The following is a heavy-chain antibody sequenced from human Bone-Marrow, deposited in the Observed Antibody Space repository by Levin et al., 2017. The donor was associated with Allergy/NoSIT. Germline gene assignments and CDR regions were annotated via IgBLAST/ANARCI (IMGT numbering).Heavy chain of an antibody. CDR3: ARDPRGGYRRFDS. V-gene: IGHV4-34*01. CDR2: INHVGNA. CDR1: GGSLSGYY. J-gene: IGHJ4*02. Sequence: SETLSLTCTVYGGSLSGYYGNWIRQSPGKGLEWIGEINHVGNANYNPSLKSRVTMSLDMSKNQFSLKMSSVTAADTAVYYCARDPRGGYRRFDSWGQGTLVTVSS. D-gene: IGHD3-16*02.